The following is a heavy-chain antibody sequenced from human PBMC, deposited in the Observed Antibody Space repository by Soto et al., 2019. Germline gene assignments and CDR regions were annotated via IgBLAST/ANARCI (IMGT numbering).Heavy chain of an antibody. CDR2: LYYGRSA. CDR3: ARDKITGLFDY. V-gene: IGHV4-59*12. CDR1: GDSISSYY. J-gene: IGHJ4*02. D-gene: IGHD2-8*02. Sequence: TSETLSLTCAVSGDSISSYYFMWIRQPPGKGLESIGYLYYGRSANYNPSLKSRVTISVDTSKNQFSPKLTSVTAADTAVYYCARDKITGLFDYWGQGTLVTVSS.